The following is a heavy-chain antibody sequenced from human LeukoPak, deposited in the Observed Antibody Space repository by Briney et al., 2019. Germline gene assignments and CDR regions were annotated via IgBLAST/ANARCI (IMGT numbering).Heavy chain of an antibody. Sequence: GASVKVSCKSSGGAFTSYSFSWVRQAPGQGLEWMGKIIPVFGTGDYAQNFQGRVTITADESRYTAYMELRGLRTQDQAVYYCASTILGWEFLKGRTYDYYYMDVWGKGTPVTVTS. D-gene: IGHD1-26*01. CDR2: IIPVFGTG. J-gene: IGHJ6*03. CDR1: GGAFTSYS. V-gene: IGHV1-69*13. CDR3: ASTILGWEFLKGRTYDYYYMDV.